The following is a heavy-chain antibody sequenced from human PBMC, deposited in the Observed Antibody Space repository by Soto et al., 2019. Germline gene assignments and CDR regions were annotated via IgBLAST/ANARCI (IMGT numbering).Heavy chain of an antibody. V-gene: IGHV4-31*03. J-gene: IGHJ3*02. CDR1: GGSISSGGYY. CDR3: ARAAGCSSTSCYIDAFDS. D-gene: IGHD2-2*02. Sequence: PSETLSLTCTVSGGSISSGGYYWSWIRQHPGKGLEWIGYIYYSGSTYHNPSLKSRVTISVDTSKNQFSLKLSSVTAADTAVYYCARAAGCSSTSCYIDAFDSWGQGTRVTVAS. CDR2: IYYSGST.